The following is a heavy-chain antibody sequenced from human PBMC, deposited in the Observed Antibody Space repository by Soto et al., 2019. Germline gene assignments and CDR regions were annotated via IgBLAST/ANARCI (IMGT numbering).Heavy chain of an antibody. CDR2: INPNSGGT. CDR1: GYTFTGYY. Sequence: ASVKVSCKASGYTFTGYYMHWVRQAPGQGLEWMGWINPNSGGTNYAQKFQGRVTMTRDTSISTAYMELSRLRSDDTAVYYCARDPLYNDILTGYLHYYYGMDVWGQGTTVTVSS. CDR3: ARDPLYNDILTGYLHYYYGMDV. D-gene: IGHD3-9*01. V-gene: IGHV1-2*02. J-gene: IGHJ6*02.